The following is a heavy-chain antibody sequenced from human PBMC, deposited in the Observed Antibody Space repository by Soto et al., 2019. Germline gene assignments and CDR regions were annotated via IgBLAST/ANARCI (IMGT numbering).Heavy chain of an antibody. J-gene: IGHJ6*01. Sequence: SETLCLACAVYVGSFSVYYWSWIRQPPGKGLDWIGEINHSGSTNYNPSLKSRVTISVDTSKNQFSLKLSSVTAADTAVYYCARRSNIVVVVAANQNLGMDVWGQGTTVTVSS. V-gene: IGHV4-34*01. D-gene: IGHD2-15*01. CDR1: VGSFSVYY. CDR2: INHSGST. CDR3: ARRSNIVVVVAANQNLGMDV.